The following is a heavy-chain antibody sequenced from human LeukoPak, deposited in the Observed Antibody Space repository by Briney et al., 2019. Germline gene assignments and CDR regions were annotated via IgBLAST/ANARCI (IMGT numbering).Heavy chain of an antibody. CDR3: APRSGFGESSSREFDP. V-gene: IGHV3-11*04. CDR1: GFTFSDYY. CDR2: ISSSGSTI. D-gene: IGHD3-10*01. Sequence: GGSLRLSCAASGFTFSDYYMSWIRQAPGKGLEWVSYISSSGSTIYYADSVKGRFTISRDNAKNSLYLQMNSLRAEDTAVYYCAPRSGFGESSSREFDPWGQGTLVTVSS. J-gene: IGHJ5*02.